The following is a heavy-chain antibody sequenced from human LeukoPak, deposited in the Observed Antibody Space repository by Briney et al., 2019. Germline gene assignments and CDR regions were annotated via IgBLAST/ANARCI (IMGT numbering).Heavy chain of an antibody. CDR2: VSSDGSIK. D-gene: IGHD6-13*01. Sequence: GGSLRLSCAASGFTFSSYGIHWVRQAPGKGLEWVVVVSSDGSIKYYADSGKGRFTISRDTSKNTVYLQMNSLGTEDTAFYYCARGYSSSWLGYFDYWGQGTLVTVSS. CDR1: GFTFSSYG. V-gene: IGHV3-30*03. J-gene: IGHJ4*02. CDR3: ARGYSSSWLGYFDY.